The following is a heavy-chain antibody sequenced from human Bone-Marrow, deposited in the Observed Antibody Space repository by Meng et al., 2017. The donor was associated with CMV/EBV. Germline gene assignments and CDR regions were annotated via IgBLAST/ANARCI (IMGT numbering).Heavy chain of an antibody. D-gene: IGHD5-12*01. CDR1: GFSFSNYA. CDR2: ISGTTDDT. Sequence: GGCMRLSCAASGFSFSNYAMGWVRQAPGKGLEWVSAISGTTDDTQYTDSVKGRFTISRDRSKNTLYLQMNSLRAEDTAVYYCAKEKTLEGSGYDCRVMDVWGPGTTVTVSS. CDR3: AKEKTLEGSGYDCRVMDV. V-gene: IGHV3-23*01. J-gene: IGHJ6*02.